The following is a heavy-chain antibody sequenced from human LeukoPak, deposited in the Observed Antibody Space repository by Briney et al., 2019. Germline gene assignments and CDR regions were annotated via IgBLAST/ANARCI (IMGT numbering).Heavy chain of an antibody. Sequence: GGSQRLSCAASGFTFSSYSMNWVRQAPGKGLEWVSSISSSSSYIYYADSVKGRFTISRDNAKNSLYLQMNSLRAEDTAVYYCAREEAGGDSSGPVTFDPWGQGTLVTVSS. J-gene: IGHJ5*02. D-gene: IGHD3-22*01. CDR3: AREEAGGDSSGPVTFDP. CDR2: ISSSSSYI. V-gene: IGHV3-21*01. CDR1: GFTFSSYS.